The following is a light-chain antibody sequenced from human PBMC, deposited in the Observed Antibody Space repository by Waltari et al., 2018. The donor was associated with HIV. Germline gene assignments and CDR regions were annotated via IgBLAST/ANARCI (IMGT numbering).Light chain of an antibody. V-gene: IGLV2-11*01. CDR3: CSYAGTYTYV. J-gene: IGLJ1*01. CDR1: SRDIGYFDY. Sequence: QSALTQPRSVSGSPGQSVTISCTGTSRDIGYFDYASWYQQYPGKAPKVIIYEVSQRPSGVPDRFTASKSGITASLTISGLQDEDEADYYCCSYAGTYTYVFGTGTTVTVL. CDR2: EVS.